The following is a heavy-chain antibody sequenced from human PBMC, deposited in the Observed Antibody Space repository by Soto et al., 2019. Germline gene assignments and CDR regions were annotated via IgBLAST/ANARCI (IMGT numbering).Heavy chain of an antibody. D-gene: IGHD3-10*01. V-gene: IGHV1-8*01. J-gene: IGHJ4*02. CDR2: INPNNENT. CDR1: GYAFSSYE. CDR3: ARWGITMVRGVIGKLFED. Sequence: ASVKVSCKASGYAFSSYEINWLRQATGQGLEWVGRINPNNENTDSAQKFQGRVTMTMDTSISTAYMELTSLRSEDTAVYYCARWGITMVRGVIGKLFEDWGQGPPVTVSS.